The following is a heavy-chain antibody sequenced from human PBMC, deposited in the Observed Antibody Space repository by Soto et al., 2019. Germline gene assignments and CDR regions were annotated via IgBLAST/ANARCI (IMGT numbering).Heavy chain of an antibody. Sequence: GESLKISCMGSGYKVSTWHNFTSYWIAWVRQMPGEGLEWMGIIYPGDSDTRYSPSFQGQVTISADKSISTAYLQWSSLKASDTAMYYCARLRAAAGPKFPDYWGQGTLVTVSS. CDR1: GYKVSTWHNFTSYW. D-gene: IGHD6-13*01. V-gene: IGHV5-51*01. CDR3: ARLRAAAGPKFPDY. J-gene: IGHJ4*02. CDR2: IYPGDSDT.